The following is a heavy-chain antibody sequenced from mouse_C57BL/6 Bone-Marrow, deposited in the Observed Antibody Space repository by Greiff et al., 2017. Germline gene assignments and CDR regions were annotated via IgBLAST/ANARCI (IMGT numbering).Heavy chain of an antibody. J-gene: IGHJ3*01. Sequence: VQLQQSGPGLVAPSQSLSITCTVSGFSLTSYAISWVRQPPGKGLEWLGVIWTGGGTNYNSALKSRLSISKDNSKSQVFLKMNRLQTDDTARYYCARNSGYYDYDEGAWFAYWGQGTLVTVSA. V-gene: IGHV2-9-1*01. D-gene: IGHD2-4*01. CDR3: ARNSGYYDYDEGAWFAY. CDR2: IWTGGGT. CDR1: GFSLTSYA.